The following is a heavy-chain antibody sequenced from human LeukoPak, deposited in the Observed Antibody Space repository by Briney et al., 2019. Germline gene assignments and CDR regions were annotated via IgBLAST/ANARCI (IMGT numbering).Heavy chain of an antibody. CDR3: AREGGFGWSEGYYFDY. Sequence: AGGSLRLSCAASGFTFSSYGMHWVRQAPGKGLEWVAIIWYDGSNKYYADSVKGRFTISRDNSKNTLYLQMNSLRAEDTAVYYCAREGGFGWSEGYYFDYWGQGTLVTVSS. J-gene: IGHJ4*02. CDR2: IWYDGSNK. V-gene: IGHV3-33*01. CDR1: GFTFSSYG. D-gene: IGHD6-19*01.